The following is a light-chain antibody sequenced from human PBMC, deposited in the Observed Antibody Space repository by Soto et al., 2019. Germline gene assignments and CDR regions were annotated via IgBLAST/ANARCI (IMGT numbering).Light chain of an antibody. V-gene: IGLV2-23*01. CDR2: EGH. CDR1: IGFVGSFSL. Sequence: QSVLARPASVSGSPGQSITISCTGTIGFVGSFSLVSWYQQHLGKAPKVMISEGHRRPSGVPDRFSGSTSVNSASLTISGLQADDEADYYCCLYIGATTYVFGTGTKVTVL. CDR3: CLYIGATTYV. J-gene: IGLJ1*01.